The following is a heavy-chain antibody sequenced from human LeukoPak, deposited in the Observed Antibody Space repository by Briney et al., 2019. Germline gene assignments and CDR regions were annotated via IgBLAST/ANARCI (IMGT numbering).Heavy chain of an antibody. D-gene: IGHD4-17*01. V-gene: IGHV3-7*01. CDR2: IKQDGSEK. J-gene: IGHJ4*02. CDR1: RFTFSSYW. CDR3: ARPRDYGYDHYFDY. Sequence: PGGSLRFSCAASRFTFSSYWMSWVRQAPGKGLEWVANIKQDGSEKYYVDSVKGRFTISRDNAKNSPYLQMNSLRAEDTAVYYCARPRDYGYDHYFDYWGQGTLVTVSS.